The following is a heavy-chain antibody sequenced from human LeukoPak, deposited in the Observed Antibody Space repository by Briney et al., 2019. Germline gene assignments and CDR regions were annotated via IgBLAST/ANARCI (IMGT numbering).Heavy chain of an antibody. Sequence: PTGGSLRLSCAASGFTFSNYWMSWVRQAPGKGLEGVANIKQDRSEKYYVDCVKGRFTVSRDKAQNSLYLQKNSLRAEDTAVYYCARLYDFWSGYYRDYWGQGTLVTVSS. V-gene: IGHV3-7*01. J-gene: IGHJ4*02. D-gene: IGHD3-3*01. CDR2: IKQDRSEK. CDR1: GFTFSNYW. CDR3: ARLYDFWSGYYRDY.